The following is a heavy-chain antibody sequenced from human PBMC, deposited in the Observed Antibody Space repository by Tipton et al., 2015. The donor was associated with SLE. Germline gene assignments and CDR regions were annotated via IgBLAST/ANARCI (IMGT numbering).Heavy chain of an antibody. D-gene: IGHD1-26*01. CDR2: IYYTGST. Sequence: TLSLTCTVSGGSISISSHFWGWIRQPPGKGLEWIGSIYYTGSTNYNPSLKSRVTISVDTSKNQFSLQLISATAADTALYYCARLTWSNGPFEYWGQGTLVTVSS. V-gene: IGHV4-39*07. CDR3: ARLTWSNGPFEY. CDR1: GGSISISSHF. J-gene: IGHJ4*02.